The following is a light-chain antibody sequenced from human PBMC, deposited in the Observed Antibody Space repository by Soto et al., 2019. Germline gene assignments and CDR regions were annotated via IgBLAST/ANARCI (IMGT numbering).Light chain of an antibody. CDR3: QQHYSTPLT. J-gene: IGKJ4*01. V-gene: IGKV4-1*01. CDR2: WAS. Sequence: DIVMTQSPDSLAVSLGERATINCKSSQSVLYSSNNKNYLVWYQQKPGQPPKLLIYWASTRESGVPDRFSGSGSGTDFTLTISCLQAEDVAVYYCQQHYSTPLTFGGGTKVEIK. CDR1: QSVLYSSNNKNY.